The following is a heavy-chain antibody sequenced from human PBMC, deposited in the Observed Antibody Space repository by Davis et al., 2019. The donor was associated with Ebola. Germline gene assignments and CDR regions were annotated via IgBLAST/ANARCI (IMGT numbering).Heavy chain of an antibody. CDR3: ARGPGSWYRITGPGMDV. CDR1: GYSFTSYG. J-gene: IGHJ6*02. Sequence: ASVKVSCKASGYSFTSYGLSWVRQAPGQGLEWMGWISGYNGNTKYAQKVQGRVTMTTDTSTSTAYMELRSLRSDDTAVYYCARGPGSWYRITGPGMDVWGQGTTVTVSS. V-gene: IGHV1-18*01. CDR2: ISGYNGNT. D-gene: IGHD6-13*01.